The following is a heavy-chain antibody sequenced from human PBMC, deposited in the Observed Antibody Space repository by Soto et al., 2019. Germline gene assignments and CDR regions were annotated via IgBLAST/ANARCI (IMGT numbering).Heavy chain of an antibody. CDR3: AISIVVVTAEYYFDY. Sequence: QVQLVQSGAEVKKPGSSVKVSCKASGGTFSSYAISWVRQAPGQGLEWMGGIIPNFGTANYAQKFQGRVTITADEATGTAYRGLSSLRAEDTAVDYCAISIVVVTAEYYFDYWGQGTLVTVSS. V-gene: IGHV1-69*12. J-gene: IGHJ4*02. CDR1: GGTFSSYA. CDR2: IIPNFGTA. D-gene: IGHD2-21*02.